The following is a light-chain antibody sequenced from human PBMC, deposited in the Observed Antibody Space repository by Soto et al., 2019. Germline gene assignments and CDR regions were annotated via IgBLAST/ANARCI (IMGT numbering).Light chain of an antibody. CDR1: SSNIGSNT. Sequence: QSVLTQPPSASGTPGRRVTISCSGSSSNIGSNTVNWYQQLPGTAPKILMYGNNERPSGVPDRFSGSKSGTSASLAISGLQSEDEADYYCAAWDDSLNGWVFGGGTKLTVL. J-gene: IGLJ3*02. CDR2: GNN. V-gene: IGLV1-44*01. CDR3: AAWDDSLNGWV.